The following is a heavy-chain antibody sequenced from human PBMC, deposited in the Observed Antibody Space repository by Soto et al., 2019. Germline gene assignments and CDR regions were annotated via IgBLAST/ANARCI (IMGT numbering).Heavy chain of an antibody. Sequence: GGSLRLSCAASGFTFDDYTMHWVRQAPGKGLEWVSLISWDGGSTYYADSVKGRFTISRDNSKNSLYLQMNSLRTEDTALYYCAKAPYDSSGYYATYFDYWGQGTMVTVYS. CDR1: GFTFDDYT. J-gene: IGHJ4*02. V-gene: IGHV3-43*01. D-gene: IGHD3-22*01. CDR2: ISWDGGST. CDR3: AKAPYDSSGYYATYFDY.